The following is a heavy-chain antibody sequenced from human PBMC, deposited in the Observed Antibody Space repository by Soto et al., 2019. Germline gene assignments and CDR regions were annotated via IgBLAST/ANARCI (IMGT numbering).Heavy chain of an antibody. CDR3: ASWLKEAGIGGNSYYGMDV. CDR2: IMPIFGRA. J-gene: IGHJ6*02. V-gene: IGHV1-69*12. D-gene: IGHD6-19*01. Sequence: QVQLVQSGAEVKKPGSSVKVSCKASGGTFSNYAFSWVRQAPGQGLEWLGGIMPIFGRADSAQKFRGRVTITADESTSTVHMELSSLRSEDTAVYYCASWLKEAGIGGNSYYGMDVWGQGTTVTVSS. CDR1: GGTFSNYA.